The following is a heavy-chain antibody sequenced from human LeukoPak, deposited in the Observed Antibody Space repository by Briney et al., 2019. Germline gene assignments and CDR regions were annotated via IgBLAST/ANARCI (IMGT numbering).Heavy chain of an antibody. V-gene: IGHV4-39*07. J-gene: IGHJ5*02. Sequence: PSETLSLTCTVSGGSISSSSYYWGWIRQPPGKGLEWVGSIYYSGSTYYNPSLKSRVTISVDTSKNQFSLKLSSVTAADTAVYYCANSSGWSNWFDPWGQGTLVTVS. CDR1: GGSISSSSYY. CDR3: ANSSGWSNWFDP. D-gene: IGHD6-19*01. CDR2: IYYSGST.